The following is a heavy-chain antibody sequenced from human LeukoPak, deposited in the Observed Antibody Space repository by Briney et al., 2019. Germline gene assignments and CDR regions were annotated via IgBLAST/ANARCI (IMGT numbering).Heavy chain of an antibody. CDR3: ARNSGSGYDYYWFDP. V-gene: IGHV4-4*07. D-gene: IGHD5-12*01. CDR1: GGSISSYY. Sequence: SETLSLTCTVSGGSISSYYWSWIRQPAGKGLEWIGRIYTSGSTNYNPSLKSRVTMSVDTSTNQFSLKLSSVPAADTAVYYCARNSGSGYDYYWFDPWGQGTLVTVSS. CDR2: IYTSGST. J-gene: IGHJ5*02.